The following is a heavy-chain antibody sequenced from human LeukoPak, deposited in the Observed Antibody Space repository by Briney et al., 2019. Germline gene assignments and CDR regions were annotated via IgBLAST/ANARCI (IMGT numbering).Heavy chain of an antibody. CDR2: LYWDDDK. J-gene: IGHJ4*02. V-gene: IGHV2-5*02. Sequence: SGPTLVNPTQTLTLTCTFSGFSLSTSGVGVGWIRQPPGKALEWLSLLYWDDDKLYSPSLKSRLTITKDTSKNQVVLTMTNMDPVDTATYYCAHLHHSYGRIPFDYWGQGTLVTVSS. CDR3: AHLHHSYGRIPFDY. CDR1: GFSLSTSGVG. D-gene: IGHD5-18*01.